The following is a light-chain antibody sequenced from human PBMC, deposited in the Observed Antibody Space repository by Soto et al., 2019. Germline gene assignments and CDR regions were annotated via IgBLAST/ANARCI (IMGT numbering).Light chain of an antibody. CDR1: QSVSSIF. J-gene: IGKJ1*01. CDR2: GTS. CDR3: QQYGSSGT. V-gene: IGKV3-20*01. Sequence: ENVLTQSPGTLSLSPGERATLSCRASQSVSSIFLAWYQQKPGQAPRLLIYGTSSRASGIPDRFSGSGSGTDFTLTISRLEPEDFAVYYCQQYGSSGTFGQGTKVDIK.